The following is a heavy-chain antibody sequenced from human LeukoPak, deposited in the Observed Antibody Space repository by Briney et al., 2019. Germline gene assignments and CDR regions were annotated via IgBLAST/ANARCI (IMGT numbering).Heavy chain of an antibody. V-gene: IGHV3-30-3*01. Sequence: PGRSLRLSCAASGFTFSNYRMQWVRQAPGRGPEWEAVISYDGSLKLYTDSVKGRFTVSRDTSKNTLYLQMNSLRAEDTAVYYCARDGWIASPDYFDYWGQGILVTVSS. CDR1: GFTFSNYR. J-gene: IGHJ4*02. CDR3: ARDGWIASPDYFDY. CDR2: ISYDGSLK. D-gene: IGHD2-21*01.